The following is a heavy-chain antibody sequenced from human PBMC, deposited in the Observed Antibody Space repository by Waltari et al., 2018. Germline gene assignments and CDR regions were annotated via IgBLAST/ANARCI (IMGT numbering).Heavy chain of an antibody. J-gene: IGHJ6*02. CDR3: ARERGYRNYDGMDG. Sequence: QVQLQQWGAGLLKPSETLSLTCAVYGGSFSGYYWSWIRQPPGKGLEWIGEINHSGSTNDTPCLKSRVTSPVDTSKNQFSLKLSSVTAADTAVYYCARERGYRNYDGMDGWGQGTTVTVSS. V-gene: IGHV4-34*01. D-gene: IGHD6-13*01. CDR2: INHSGST. CDR1: GGSFSGYY.